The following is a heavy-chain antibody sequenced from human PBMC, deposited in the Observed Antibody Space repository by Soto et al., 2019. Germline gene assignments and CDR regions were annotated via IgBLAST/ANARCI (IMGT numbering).Heavy chain of an antibody. J-gene: IGHJ4*02. D-gene: IGHD2-15*01. CDR3: ARDRGSCDSNFDY. CDR1: GYTFTGYY. V-gene: IGHV1-2*04. Sequence: ASVKVSCKASGYTFTGYYMHWVRQAPGQGLEWMGWINPNSGGTNYAQKFQGWVTMTRDTSISTAYMELSRLRSDDTAVYYCARDRGSCDSNFDYWGQGTLVTVSS. CDR2: INPNSGGT.